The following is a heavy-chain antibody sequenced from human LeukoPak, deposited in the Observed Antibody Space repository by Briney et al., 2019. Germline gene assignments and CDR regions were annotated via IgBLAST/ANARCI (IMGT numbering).Heavy chain of an antibody. Sequence: PGRSLRLSCAASGSTFSSYGMHWVRQAPGKGLEWVAVIWYDGSNKYYADSVKGRFTISRDNSKNTLYLQMNSLRAEDTAVYYCAREDIVVVPAAIEVYYYYGMDVWGQGTTVTVSS. CDR3: AREDIVVVPAAIEVYYYYGMDV. V-gene: IGHV3-33*01. J-gene: IGHJ6*02. CDR2: IWYDGSNK. CDR1: GSTFSSYG. D-gene: IGHD2-2*02.